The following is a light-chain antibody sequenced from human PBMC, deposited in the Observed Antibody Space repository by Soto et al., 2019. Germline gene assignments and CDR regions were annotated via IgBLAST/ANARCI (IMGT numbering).Light chain of an antibody. CDR2: KAS. CDR1: QSISRS. V-gene: IGKV1-5*03. J-gene: IGKJ1*01. CDR3: QQYNTYPWT. Sequence: DIQMTQSPSTLSASVGDRVTITCRASQSISRSLAWYQQKLGKAPNLLIYKASSLESGVPSRFSGSGSGTEFTLTISSLQSDDFATYYCQQYNTYPWTFGQGTKVEIK.